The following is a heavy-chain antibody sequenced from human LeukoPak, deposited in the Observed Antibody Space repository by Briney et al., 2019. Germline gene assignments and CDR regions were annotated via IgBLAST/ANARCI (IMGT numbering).Heavy chain of an antibody. CDR3: AKENPGDDVSFDY. CDR2: IYSGGST. CDR1: GFTVSSNY. Sequence: PGGSLRLSCAASGFTVSSNYMSWVRQAPGKGLEWVSVIYSGGSTYYADSVKGRFTISRDNSKNTLYLQMNSLRAEDTAVYYCAKENPGDDVSFDYWGQGTLVTVSS. V-gene: IGHV3-53*01. J-gene: IGHJ4*02. D-gene: IGHD3-16*01.